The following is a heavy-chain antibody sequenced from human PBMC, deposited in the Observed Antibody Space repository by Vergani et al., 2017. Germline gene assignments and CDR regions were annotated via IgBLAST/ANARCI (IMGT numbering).Heavy chain of an antibody. D-gene: IGHD6-6*01. J-gene: IGHJ6*02. Sequence: QVQLVQSGAEVKKPGASVKVSCKASGYTFTSYYMHWVRQAPGQGLEWMGIINPSGGSTSYAQKFQGRVTMTRDTSTSTVYMELSSLRSEDTAVYYCARGSTLAAHYYYYGMDVWGQGTTVTVSS. V-gene: IGHV1-46*01. CDR2: INPSGGST. CDR3: ARGSTLAAHYYYYGMDV. CDR1: GYTFTSYY.